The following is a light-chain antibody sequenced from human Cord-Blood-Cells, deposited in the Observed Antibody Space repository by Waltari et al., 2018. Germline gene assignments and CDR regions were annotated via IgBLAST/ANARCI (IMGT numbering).Light chain of an antibody. CDR3: CSYAGSSTYV. CDR2: EGS. V-gene: IGLV2-23*01. J-gene: IGLJ1*01. CDR1: SSDVGSYNL. Sequence: QSALTQPASVSGSPGQSITISCTGTSSDVGSYNLVSWYQQHPGKAPKLMIYEGSTRPSGVSNRFSCSKSGNTASLTISGLQADDEADYYCCSYAGSSTYVFGTGTKVTVL.